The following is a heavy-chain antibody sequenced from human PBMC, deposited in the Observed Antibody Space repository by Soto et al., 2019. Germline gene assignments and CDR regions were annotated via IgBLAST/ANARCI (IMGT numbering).Heavy chain of an antibody. CDR2: IYHSGST. Sequence: QLQLQESGSGLVKPSQTLSLTCAVSGGSISSGGYSWSWIRQPPGKGLEWIGYIYHSGSTYYNPALKSRVTISVDRSKNQFSLKLSSVTAADTAVYYSASMVRGVRGADYWGQGTLVTVSS. V-gene: IGHV4-30-2*01. J-gene: IGHJ4*02. CDR3: ASMVRGVRGADY. D-gene: IGHD3-10*01. CDR1: GGSISSGGYS.